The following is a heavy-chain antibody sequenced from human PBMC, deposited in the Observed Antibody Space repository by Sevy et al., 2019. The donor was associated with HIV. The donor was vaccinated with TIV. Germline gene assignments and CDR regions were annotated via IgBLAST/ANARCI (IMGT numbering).Heavy chain of an antibody. Sequence: GESLKISCAASGFTVSNGYMSWVRQAPGKGLEWVSIIYSGVTTSYADSVRGRFTISRDNSKNMLSLQMNSLRAEDTAVYYCARLSVYYYDSSGYYTTGNAFDIWGQGTMVTVSS. J-gene: IGHJ3*02. D-gene: IGHD3-22*01. CDR3: ARLSVYYYDSSGYYTTGNAFDI. CDR2: IYSGVTT. V-gene: IGHV3-53*01. CDR1: GFTVSNGY.